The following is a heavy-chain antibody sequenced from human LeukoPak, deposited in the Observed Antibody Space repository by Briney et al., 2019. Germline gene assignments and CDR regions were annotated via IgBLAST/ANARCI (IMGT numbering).Heavy chain of an antibody. CDR3: ARDLGGFEAFDY. CDR1: GYTFTGYY. CDR2: INPNSGGT. Sequence: ASVKVPCKASGYTFTGYYMHWVRQAPGQGLEWMGWINPNSGGTNYAQKFQGRVTMTRDTSISTAYMELSRLRSDDTAVYYCARDLGGFEAFDYWGQGTLVTVSS. J-gene: IGHJ4*02. V-gene: IGHV1-2*02.